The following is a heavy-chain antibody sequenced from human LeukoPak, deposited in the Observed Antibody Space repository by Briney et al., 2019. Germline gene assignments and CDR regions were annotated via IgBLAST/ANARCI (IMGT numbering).Heavy chain of an antibody. CDR3: ATGGHSSSPIWLDY. V-gene: IGHV1-69*05. Sequence: ASVKVSCTASGCTFSSYAIRWVRQAPGQGLEWMGGIIPIFGTANYAQKFQGRVTITTDESTSTAYMELSSLRSEDTAVYYCATGGHSSSPIWLDYWGQGTLVTVSS. J-gene: IGHJ4*02. D-gene: IGHD6-6*01. CDR2: IIPIFGTA. CDR1: GCTFSSYA.